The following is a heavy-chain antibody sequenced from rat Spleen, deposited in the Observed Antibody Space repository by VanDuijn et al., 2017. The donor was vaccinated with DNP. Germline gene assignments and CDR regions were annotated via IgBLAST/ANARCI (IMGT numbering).Heavy chain of an antibody. CDR3: ARWTRYFDY. CDR1: GYSIISSYR. D-gene: IGHD1-7*01. V-gene: IGHV3-3*01. Sequence: VQLQESGPGLVKPSQSLSLTCSVTGYSIISSYRWHWIRKFPGNKLEWLGYMNSAGNTNYSPSLKSRISITRDTSKNQFFLHLISVTTEDTATYYCARWTRYFDYWGQGVMVTVSS. CDR2: MNSAGNT. J-gene: IGHJ2*01.